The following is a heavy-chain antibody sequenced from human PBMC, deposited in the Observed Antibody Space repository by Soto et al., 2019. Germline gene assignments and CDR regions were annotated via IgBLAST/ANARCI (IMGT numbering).Heavy chain of an antibody. D-gene: IGHD2-15*01. Sequence: GGSLRLSCAASGFTFSSYSMNWVRQAPGKGLEWVSYISSSSTIYYADSVKGRFTISRDNAKNSLYLQMNSLRAEDTAVYYCARGPYCSGGSCSHRTFDYWGQGTLVTVSS. J-gene: IGHJ4*02. CDR2: ISSSSTI. V-gene: IGHV3-48*01. CDR1: GFTFSSYS. CDR3: ARGPYCSGGSCSHRTFDY.